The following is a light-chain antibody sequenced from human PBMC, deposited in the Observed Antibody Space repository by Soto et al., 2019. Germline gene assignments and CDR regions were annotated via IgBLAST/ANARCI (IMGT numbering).Light chain of an antibody. CDR2: GDS. V-gene: IGLV1-40*01. CDR3: QSYDSSLSGVI. Sequence: QSVLKQPPSVSGAPGQRVTISCTGTSSNIGAGYGVHWYIQLPGTAPKLLVYGDSNRPSGVPDRFSGSKSDTSASRAITWLQAEDEEDYYCQSYDSSLSGVIFGGGTKLTVL. J-gene: IGLJ2*01. CDR1: SSNIGAGYG.